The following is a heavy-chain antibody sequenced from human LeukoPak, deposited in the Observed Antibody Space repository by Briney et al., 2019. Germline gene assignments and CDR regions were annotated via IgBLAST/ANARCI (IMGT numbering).Heavy chain of an antibody. Sequence: GGSLRLSCAASGFTISSHWMSWVRQAPGKGLEWVASIKQDGSVKFYVDSVKGRFTISRDNAKNSLDLQMNSVRAEDMAVYYCARWESCRVSSCWRLDYWGQGTLVTVSS. V-gene: IGHV3-7*01. CDR1: GFTISSHW. J-gene: IGHJ4*02. CDR3: ARWESCRVSSCWRLDY. D-gene: IGHD3-22*01. CDR2: IKQDGSVK.